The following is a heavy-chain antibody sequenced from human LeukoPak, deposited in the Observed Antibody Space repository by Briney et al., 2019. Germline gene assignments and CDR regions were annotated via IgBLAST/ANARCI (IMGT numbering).Heavy chain of an antibody. D-gene: IGHD2-8*02. J-gene: IGHJ4*02. CDR1: GYSFTSYW. V-gene: IGHV3-7*01. CDR3: ARDRPLVAKADY. CDR2: IKQDGSEK. Sequence: GESLKISCKGSGYSFTSYWMSWVRQAPGKGLEWVANIKQDGSEKYYVDSVKGRFTISRDNAKNSLYLQMNSLRAEDTAVYYCARDRPLVAKADYWGQGTLVTVSS.